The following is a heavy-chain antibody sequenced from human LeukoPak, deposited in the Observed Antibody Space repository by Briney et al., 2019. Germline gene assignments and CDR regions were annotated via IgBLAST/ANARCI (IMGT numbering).Heavy chain of an antibody. V-gene: IGHV4-59*01. J-gene: IGHJ5*02. CDR3: ASGLRRDWFAP. CDR2: IYSSGNT. D-gene: IGHD2-21*01. CDR1: GGSISSYY. Sequence: SETLSLTCTASGGSISSYYWSWIRQSPGKGLEWIGFIYSSGNTNSNPSLKSRVTTSVDTSKNQFSLRLTSVTAADTAVYYCASGLRRDWFAPWGQGTLVTVSS.